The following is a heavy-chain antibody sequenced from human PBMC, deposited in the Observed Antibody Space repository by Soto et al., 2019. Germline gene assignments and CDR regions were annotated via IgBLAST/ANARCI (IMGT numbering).Heavy chain of an antibody. J-gene: IGHJ4*02. CDR3: TTGYSGYGYEHAQFVSDY. V-gene: IGHV3-15*01. Sequence: PGGSLRLSCAASGFTFSNAWMSWVRQAPGKGLEWVGRIKSKTDGGTTDYAAPVKGRFTISRDDSKNTLYLQMNSLKTEDTAVYYCTTGYSGYGYEHAQFVSDYWGQGTLVTVSS. CDR1: GFTFSNAW. D-gene: IGHD5-12*01. CDR2: IKSKTDGGTT.